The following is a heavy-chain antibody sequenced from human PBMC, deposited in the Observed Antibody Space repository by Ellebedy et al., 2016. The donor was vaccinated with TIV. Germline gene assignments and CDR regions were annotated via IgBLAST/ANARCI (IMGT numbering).Heavy chain of an antibody. CDR3: ARRKITIFGVTDAFDI. V-gene: IGHV4-59*08. CDR1: GGPISSYY. Sequence: MPSETLSLTCTVSGGPISSYYWSWIRQPPGKGLEWVGYISYIGTTNYNPSLKSRVTISLDTSKNQFSLTLNSVTAADTAVYYCARRKITIFGVTDAFDIWGQGTVVTVSS. J-gene: IGHJ3*02. CDR2: ISYIGTT. D-gene: IGHD3-3*01.